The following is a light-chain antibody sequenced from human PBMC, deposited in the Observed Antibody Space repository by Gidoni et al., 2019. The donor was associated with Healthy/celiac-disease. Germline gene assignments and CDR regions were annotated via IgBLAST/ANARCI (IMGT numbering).Light chain of an antibody. CDR2: GAS. Sequence: EMVLTQAPGTLSLSPGERATLSCRASQSVSSSYLAWYQQKPGQAPRLLIYGASSRATVIPDRFSGSGSGTDFTLTISRLEPEDFAVYYCQQYGSSLSITFXHXTRLXIK. V-gene: IGKV3-20*01. J-gene: IGKJ5*01. CDR1: QSVSSSY. CDR3: QQYGSSLSIT.